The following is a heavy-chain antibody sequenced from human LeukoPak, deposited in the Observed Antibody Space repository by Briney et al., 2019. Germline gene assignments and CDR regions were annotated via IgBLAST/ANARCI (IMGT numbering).Heavy chain of an antibody. CDR1: GYTFTSYG. CDR2: ISAYNGNT. V-gene: IGHV1-18*01. Sequence: ASVKVSCKASGYTFTSYGISWVRQAPGQGLEWMGWISAYNGNTNYAQKLQGRVTMTTDTSTSTAYMELRSLRSDDTAVYYCARSAAYYDFWSAVLPPAFDIWGQGTMVTVSS. J-gene: IGHJ3*02. D-gene: IGHD3-3*01. CDR3: ARSAAYYDFWSAVLPPAFDI.